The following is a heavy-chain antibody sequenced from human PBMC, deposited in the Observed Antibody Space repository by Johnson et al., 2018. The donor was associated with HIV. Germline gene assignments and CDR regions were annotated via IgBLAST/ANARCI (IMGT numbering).Heavy chain of an antibody. CDR3: ARPGGDYSAFDI. D-gene: IGHD4-17*01. V-gene: IGHV3-66*04. CDR2: FYSGVFT. CDR1: GFTFSSNY. Sequence: MQLVESGGGLVQPGGSLRLSCAASGFTFSSNYMSWVRQAPGKGLEWVSVFYSGVFTYYADSVQGRFTISRDNSKNTLYLQMNSLRAEDTAVYYCARPGGDYSAFDIWGQGTMVTVSS. J-gene: IGHJ3*02.